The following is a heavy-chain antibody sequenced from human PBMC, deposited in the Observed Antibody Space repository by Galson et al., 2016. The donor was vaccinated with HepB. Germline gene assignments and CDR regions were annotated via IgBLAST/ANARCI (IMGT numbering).Heavy chain of an antibody. J-gene: IGHJ4*02. Sequence: SLRLSCAASGFTFSTYSMNWVRQAPGKGLEWVSYISSRSSTVYYADSLKGRFTISRDNAKNSLYLQMNSLRAEDTAVYYCARDGEKGRWLQLRGYYFDYWGQGTLVTVSS. D-gene: IGHD5-24*01. CDR3: ARDGEKGRWLQLRGYYFDY. CDR2: ISSRSSTV. V-gene: IGHV3-48*01. CDR1: GFTFSTYS.